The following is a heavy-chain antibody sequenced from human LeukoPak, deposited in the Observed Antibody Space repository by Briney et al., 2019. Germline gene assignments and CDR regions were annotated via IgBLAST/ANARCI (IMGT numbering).Heavy chain of an antibody. CDR3: ARDHPRWDRPGEKGFDY. D-gene: IGHD3-16*01. CDR2: IRSSSTYI. J-gene: IGHJ4*02. Sequence: KPGGSLRLSCAASGFTFSSYTMNWVRQAPGKGLEWVSSIRSSSTYIYYADSVKGRFTISRDNAKNSLYLQMNSLRAEDTAVYYCARDHPRWDRPGEKGFDYWGQGTLVTVSS. CDR1: GFTFSSYT. V-gene: IGHV3-21*01.